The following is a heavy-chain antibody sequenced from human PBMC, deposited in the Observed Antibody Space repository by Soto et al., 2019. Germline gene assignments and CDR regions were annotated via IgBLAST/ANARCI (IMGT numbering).Heavy chain of an antibody. Sequence: PGGSLRLSCAASGFTFRSYGMHWVRQAPGKGLEWVAVISYDGNNKYYADSVKGRLTISRDNSKNTVSLQMNSLRAEDTAVYYCAKERTRHFDYWGQGIPVTV. J-gene: IGHJ4*02. D-gene: IGHD1-1*01. V-gene: IGHV3-30*18. CDR2: ISYDGNNK. CDR3: AKERTRHFDY. CDR1: GFTFRSYG.